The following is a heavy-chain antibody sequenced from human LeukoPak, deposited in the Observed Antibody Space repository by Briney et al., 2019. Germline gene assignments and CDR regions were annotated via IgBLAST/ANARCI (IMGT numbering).Heavy chain of an antibody. D-gene: IGHD2-21*02. CDR2: IKQDGSEK. CDR3: ARDLVVVTAVFDY. V-gene: IGHV3-7*01. CDR1: GFTFSSYW. J-gene: IGHJ4*02. Sequence: GGSLRLSRAASGFTFSSYWMSWVRQAPGKGLEWVANIKQDGSEKYYVDSVKGRFTISRDNAKNSLYLQMNSLRAEDTAVYYCARDLVVVTAVFDYWGQGTLVTVSS.